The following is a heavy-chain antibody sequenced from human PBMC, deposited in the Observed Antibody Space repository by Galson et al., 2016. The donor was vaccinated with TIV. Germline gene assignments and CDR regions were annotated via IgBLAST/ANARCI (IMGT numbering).Heavy chain of an antibody. CDR2: FVPISGTA. CDR3: ARLPGGDGYTFP. Sequence: SVKVSCKASGDTIRRYAISWVRQAPGQGLEWMGEFVPISGTANYAQSFQGRATITTDDSETTAYMELSSLTLEDTAVYYCARLPGGDGYTFPWGQGTLVTVSP. D-gene: IGHD2-21*02. CDR1: GDTIRRYA. V-gene: IGHV1-69*05. J-gene: IGHJ4*02.